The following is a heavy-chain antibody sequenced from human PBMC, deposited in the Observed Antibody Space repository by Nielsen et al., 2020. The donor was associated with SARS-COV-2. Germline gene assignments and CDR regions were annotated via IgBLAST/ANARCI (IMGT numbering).Heavy chain of an antibody. D-gene: IGHD6-19*01. CDR1: GFTVSSNY. Sequence: GGSLRLSCAASGFTVSSNYMSWVRQAPGKGLEWVSVIYSGGSTYYADSVKGRFTISRDNSKNTLYLQMNSLRAEDTDVYYCARSLAVAGYFDYWGQGTLVTVSS. CDR3: ARSLAVAGYFDY. V-gene: IGHV3-53*01. CDR2: IYSGGST. J-gene: IGHJ4*02.